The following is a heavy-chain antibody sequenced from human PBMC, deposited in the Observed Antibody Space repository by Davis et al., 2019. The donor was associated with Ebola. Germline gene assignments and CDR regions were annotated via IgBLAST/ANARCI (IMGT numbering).Heavy chain of an antibody. Sequence: AASVKVSCKASGYTFTSYGISWVRQAPGQGLEWMGGIIPIFGTANYAQKFQGRVTITADKSTSTDYMELSSLRSEDTAVYYCTANDYGDYGVDYWGQGTLVTVSS. V-gene: IGHV1-69*06. CDR2: IIPIFGTA. J-gene: IGHJ4*02. D-gene: IGHD4-17*01. CDR3: TANDYGDYGVDY. CDR1: GYTFTSYG.